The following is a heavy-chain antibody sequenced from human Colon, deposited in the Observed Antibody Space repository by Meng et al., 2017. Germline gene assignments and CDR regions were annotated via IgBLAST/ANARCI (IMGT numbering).Heavy chain of an antibody. D-gene: IGHD2-15*01. CDR2: IYYTGST. Sequence: QVQLPESGPGLVKPSETLSPTCTVSGGSISGNYWSWIRQSPGRGLEWIAYIYYTGSTNYNPSFKSRATISVDTSKNQFSLNLASVTAVDTAVYYCAKYDRPPYCFEYWGQGTLVTVSS. V-gene: IGHV4-59*01. CDR1: GGSISGNY. J-gene: IGHJ4*02. CDR3: AKYDRPPYCFEY.